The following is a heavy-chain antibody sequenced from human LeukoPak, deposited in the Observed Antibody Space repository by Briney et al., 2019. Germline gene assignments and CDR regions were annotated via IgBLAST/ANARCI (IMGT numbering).Heavy chain of an antibody. CDR1: GFTFSSYS. V-gene: IGHV3-23*01. D-gene: IGHD2-2*02. J-gene: IGHJ6*02. CDR3: AKSRYCTSTSCYKGHGMDV. CDR2: ISGSGGTT. Sequence: GGSLRLSCAASGFTFSSYSMNWVRQAPGKGLEWVSGISGSGGTTYYVDSVKGRFTISRDNSKNTLYLQMISLRAEDTAVYYCAKSRYCTSTSCYKGHGMDVWGQGTTVTVSS.